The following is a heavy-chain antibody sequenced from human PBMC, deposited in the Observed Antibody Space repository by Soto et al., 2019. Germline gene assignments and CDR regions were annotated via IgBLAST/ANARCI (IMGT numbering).Heavy chain of an antibody. Sequence: VGSLRLSCAASGFIFKDYEMDWVRQAPGKGLEWISHINPGGSITLYADSVRGRFTISRDDAGRSLYLQMDSLRAEDTAVYYCVREICSGGRCFDTFDLWGQGTKVTVSS. CDR2: INPGGSIT. V-gene: IGHV3-48*03. J-gene: IGHJ3*01. D-gene: IGHD2-15*01. CDR1: GFIFKDYE. CDR3: VREICSGGRCFDTFDL.